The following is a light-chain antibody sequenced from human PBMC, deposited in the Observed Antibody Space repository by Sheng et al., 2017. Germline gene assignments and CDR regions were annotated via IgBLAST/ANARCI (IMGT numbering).Light chain of an antibody. Sequence: DIHMTQSPSSLPASVGDKVTITCRASQNIGTFLNWYQQKPGMAPTLLISDASTLQSGVPSRFSGSGSGTDFTLTISGLQPGDFATYFCQQSFSTPPMYTFGQGTDLQIK. CDR2: DAS. V-gene: IGKV1-39*01. CDR3: QQSFSTPPMYT. J-gene: IGKJ2*01. CDR1: QNIGTF.